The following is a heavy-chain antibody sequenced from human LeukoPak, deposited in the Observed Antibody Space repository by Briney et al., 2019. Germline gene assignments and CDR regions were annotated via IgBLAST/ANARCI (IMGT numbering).Heavy chain of an antibody. CDR1: GGTFSSYA. V-gene: IGHV1-18*01. CDR3: AKDSDYGRLMDS. J-gene: IGHJ4*02. Sequence: ASVKVSCKASGGTFSSYAISWVRQAPGQGLEWMGWISAYNGNTNFAQKLQGRVTMTTDTSTSTAYMELRSLRSDYTAVYYCAKDSDYGRLMDSWGQGTLVTVSS. D-gene: IGHD4-17*01. CDR2: ISAYNGNT.